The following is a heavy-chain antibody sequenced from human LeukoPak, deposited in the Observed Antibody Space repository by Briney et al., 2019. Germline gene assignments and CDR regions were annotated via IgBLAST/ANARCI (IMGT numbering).Heavy chain of an antibody. CDR1: GFTFDDYA. D-gene: IGHD6-19*01. CDR2: ISWNSGSI. J-gene: IGHJ4*02. Sequence: GGSLRLSCAASGFTFDDYAMHWVRLPPGRGLEWVSGISWNSGSIGYADSVKGRFTISRDNAKNSLYLQMNSLRPEDTALYYCAGAVSADGFTSAWDYWGQGTLVTVSS. V-gene: IGHV3-9*01. CDR3: AGAVSADGFTSAWDY.